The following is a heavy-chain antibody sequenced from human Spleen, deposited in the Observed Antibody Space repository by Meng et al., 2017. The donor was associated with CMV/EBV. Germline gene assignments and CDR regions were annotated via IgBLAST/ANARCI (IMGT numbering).Heavy chain of an antibody. CDR1: GGSFSGYY. CDR3: ARDRDPSALSRYYYYGLDV. V-gene: IGHV4-34*12. Sequence: SETLSLTCGVYGGSFSGYYWSWIRQSPGKGLEWIGEIIHSGGTNYNPSLKSRVTISVDTSKHQFSLRLTSVTVADTAVYYCARDRDPSALSRYYYYGLDVWGQGTTVTVSS. J-gene: IGHJ6*02. D-gene: IGHD6-6*01. CDR2: IIHSGGT.